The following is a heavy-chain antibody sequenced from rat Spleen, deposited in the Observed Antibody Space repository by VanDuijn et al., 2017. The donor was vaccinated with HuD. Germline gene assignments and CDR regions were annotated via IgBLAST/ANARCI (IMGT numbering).Heavy chain of an antibody. CDR2: ISTGGGNT. V-gene: IGHV5-25*01. CDR1: GFTFSDYY. Sequence: EVQLVESDGGLVQPGRSLKLSCAASGFTFSDYYMAWVRQAPTKGLEWVASISTGGGNTYYRDSVKGRFTISRDNAKSTLYLQMDSLRSEDTATYYCARHREILRVYGYFDFWGPGTMVTVSS. D-gene: IGHD1-7*01. J-gene: IGHJ1*01. CDR3: ARHREILRVYGYFDF.